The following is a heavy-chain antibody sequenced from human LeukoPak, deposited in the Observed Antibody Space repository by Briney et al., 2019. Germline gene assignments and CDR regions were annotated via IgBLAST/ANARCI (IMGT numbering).Heavy chain of an antibody. V-gene: IGHV3-53*01. CDR1: GFTFSSNY. Sequence: PGGSLRLSCAASGFTFSSNYMSWVRQAPGKGLEWVSVIYSGGSTYYADSVKGRFTISRDNSKNTLYLQMNSLRAEDTAVYYCASELLSYYYDSSGYYVWGQGTLVTVSS. D-gene: IGHD3-22*01. J-gene: IGHJ4*02. CDR2: IYSGGST. CDR3: ASELLSYYYDSSGYYV.